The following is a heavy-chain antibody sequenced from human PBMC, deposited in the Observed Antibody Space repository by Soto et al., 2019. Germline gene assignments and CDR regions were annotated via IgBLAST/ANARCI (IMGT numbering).Heavy chain of an antibody. CDR2: ISSSGSTI. CDR1: GFTFSDYY. V-gene: IGHV3-11*01. J-gene: IGHJ3*02. D-gene: IGHD2-15*01. CDR3: ASDPVVIAANDAFDI. Sequence: QVQLVESGGGLVKPGGSLRLSCAASGFTFSDYYMSWIRQAPGKGLEWVSYISSSGSTIYYADSVKGRFTISRDNAXXSLYLQMNSLRAEDTAVYYCASDPVVIAANDAFDIWGQGTMVTVSS.